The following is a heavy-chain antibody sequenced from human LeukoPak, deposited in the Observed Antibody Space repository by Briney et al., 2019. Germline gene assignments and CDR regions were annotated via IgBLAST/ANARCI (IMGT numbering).Heavy chain of an antibody. CDR1: GFTVSSTY. V-gene: IGHV3-53*01. D-gene: IGHD3-22*01. CDR2: VYKDGKM. CDR3: ARDSGLDYYDSSGYDY. Sequence: GSLRLSCAASGFTVSSTYMSWVRQSPGKGLEWVSVVYKDGKMFYIDSVKGRFAISRDNAKNSLYLQMNSLRAEDTAVYYCARDSGLDYYDSSGYDYWGQGTLVTVSS. J-gene: IGHJ4*02.